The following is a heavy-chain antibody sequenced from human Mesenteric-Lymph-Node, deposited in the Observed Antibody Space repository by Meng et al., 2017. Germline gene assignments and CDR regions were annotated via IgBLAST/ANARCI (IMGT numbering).Heavy chain of an antibody. CDR2: ISYDGSNK. V-gene: IGHV3-30*01. Sequence: GESLKISCAASGFTFSSYAMHWVRQAPGKGLEWVAVISYDGSNKYYADSVKGRFTISRDNSKNTLYLQMNSLRAEDTAVYYCAREAIAAAEYFDYWGQGTLVTVSS. J-gene: IGHJ4*02. D-gene: IGHD6-13*01. CDR3: AREAIAAAEYFDY. CDR1: GFTFSSYA.